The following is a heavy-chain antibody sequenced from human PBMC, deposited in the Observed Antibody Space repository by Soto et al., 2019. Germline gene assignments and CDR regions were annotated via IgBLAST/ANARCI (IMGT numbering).Heavy chain of an antibody. J-gene: IGHJ4*02. CDR3: ARSIVVVTALDY. Sequence: QVQLVQSGAEEKKPGASVKVSCKASGYTFTSYAMHWVRQAPGQRLEWMGWINAGNGNTKYSQKFQGXVXXXRXXCASTTYMELSSLRSEETAVYYCARSIVVVTALDYWGQGTLVTVSS. CDR2: INAGNGNT. CDR1: GYTFTSYA. V-gene: IGHV1-3*05. D-gene: IGHD2-21*02.